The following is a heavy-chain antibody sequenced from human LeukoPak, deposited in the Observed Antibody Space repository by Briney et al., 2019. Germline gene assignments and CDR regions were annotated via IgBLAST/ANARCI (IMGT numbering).Heavy chain of an antibody. J-gene: IGHJ6*03. CDR2: IYSGGST. D-gene: IGHD2-2*02. V-gene: IGHV3-66*01. Sequence: GGSLRLSCAASGFTVSSNYMSWVRQAPGKGLEWVSVIYSGGSTYYADSVKGRFTISRDNSKNTLYLQMNSLRAEDTAVYYCAKGCSSTSCYIYYYYYMDVWGKGTTVTVSS. CDR1: GFTVSSNY. CDR3: AKGCSSTSCYIYYYYYMDV.